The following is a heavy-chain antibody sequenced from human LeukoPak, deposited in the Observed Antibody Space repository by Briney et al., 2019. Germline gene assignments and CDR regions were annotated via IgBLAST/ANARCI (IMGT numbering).Heavy chain of an antibody. CDR3: AKRGYSSGWFDY. D-gene: IGHD6-19*01. J-gene: IGHJ5*01. Sequence: GGSLRLSCAASGFTFSSYAMSWVRQAPGKGLEWVSAISGSGGSTYYADSVKGRFTISRDNSKNTLYLHMNSLRAEDTAVYYCAKRGYSSGWFDYWGQGTLVTVSS. CDR2: ISGSGGST. CDR1: GFTFSSYA. V-gene: IGHV3-23*01.